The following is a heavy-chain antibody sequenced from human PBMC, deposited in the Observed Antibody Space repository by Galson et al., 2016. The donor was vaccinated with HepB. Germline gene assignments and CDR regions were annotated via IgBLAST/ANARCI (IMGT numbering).Heavy chain of an antibody. V-gene: IGHV3-33*07. CDR2: IWPDGSEQ. CDR3: ARGKVLYLQLLSPHFDH. Sequence: SLRLSCAASGFSFKSFAMYWVRQAPGKGLEWVALIWPDGSEQYYADSVNGRFTVSRDNSKNTLHLQMDSLRVEDTSVYYCARGKVLYLQLLSPHFDHWGPGTLVTVSS. CDR1: GFSFKSFA. D-gene: IGHD3-3*01. J-gene: IGHJ4*02.